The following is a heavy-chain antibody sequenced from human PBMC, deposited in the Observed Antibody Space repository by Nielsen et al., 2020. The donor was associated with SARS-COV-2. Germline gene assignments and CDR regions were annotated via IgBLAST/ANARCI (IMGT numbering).Heavy chain of an antibody. CDR1: GYRFTSWA. CDR2: INAGNAET. J-gene: IGHJ4*02. D-gene: IGHD6-19*01. CDR3: AKGGVNGWWDY. Sequence: ASVKVSCKASGYRFTSWAMHWVRQVPGQSLEWMGSINAGNAETEYSQKFLGRVSITTDTSASTAYMELSSLTSEDTTVYYCAKGGVNGWWDYWGQGTLVTVSS. V-gene: IGHV1-3*01.